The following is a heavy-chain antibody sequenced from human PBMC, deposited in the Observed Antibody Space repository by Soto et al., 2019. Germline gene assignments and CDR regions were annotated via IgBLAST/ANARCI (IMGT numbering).Heavy chain of an antibody. J-gene: IGHJ3*01. CDR1: GYTFTTYY. D-gene: IGHD3-22*01. CDR2: INPSGVTT. Sequence: ASVKVSCKASGYTFTTYYMHWVRQAPGQGLEWMGIINPSGVTTSYAQKFQGRVTMTRDTSTSTVYMELSSLRSEDTAVYYCARGFIYEYNDGSSNNAFDFWGQGTMVTVSS. V-gene: IGHV1-46*01. CDR3: ARGFIYEYNDGSSNNAFDF.